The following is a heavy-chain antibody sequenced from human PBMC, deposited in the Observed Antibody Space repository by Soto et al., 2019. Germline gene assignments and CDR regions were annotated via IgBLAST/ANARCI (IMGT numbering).Heavy chain of an antibody. CDR2: IYHSGST. J-gene: IGHJ4*02. CDR3: ASRIAAAGTGGDY. V-gene: IGHV4-4*02. CDR1: GCSISSSNW. Sequence: SETLSLTCAVSGCSISSSNWWSWVRQPPGKGLEWIGEIYHSGSTNYNPSLKSRVTISVDKSKNQFSLKLSSVTAADTAVYYCASRIAAAGTGGDYWGQGTLVTVSS. D-gene: IGHD6-13*01.